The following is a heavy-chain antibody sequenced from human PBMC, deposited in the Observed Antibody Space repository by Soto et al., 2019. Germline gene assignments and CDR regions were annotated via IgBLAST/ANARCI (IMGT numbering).Heavy chain of an antibody. CDR1: GGTFSSYA. CDR3: ARCNDILTGYPGDYYYYGMDV. D-gene: IGHD3-9*01. V-gene: IGHV1-69*13. Sequence: SVKVSCKASGGTFSSYAISWVRQAPGQRLEWMGGIIPIFGTANYAQKFQGRVTITADESTSTAYMELSSLRSEDTAVYYCARCNDILTGYPGDYYYYGMDVWGQGTTVTVSS. CDR2: IIPIFGTA. J-gene: IGHJ6*02.